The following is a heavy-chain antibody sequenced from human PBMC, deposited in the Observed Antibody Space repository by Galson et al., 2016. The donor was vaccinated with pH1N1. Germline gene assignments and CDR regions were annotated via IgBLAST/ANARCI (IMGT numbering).Heavy chain of an antibody. Sequence: ALEWLALIYWNDDKRCSPSLKSRLTIIKDTSKNQVVLTMTNMDPVDTATYYCARFLYGDYSNWFDPWGQGTLVTVSS. CDR3: ARFLYGDYSNWFDP. V-gene: IGHV2-5*01. J-gene: IGHJ5*02. D-gene: IGHD4-17*01. CDR2: IYWNDDK.